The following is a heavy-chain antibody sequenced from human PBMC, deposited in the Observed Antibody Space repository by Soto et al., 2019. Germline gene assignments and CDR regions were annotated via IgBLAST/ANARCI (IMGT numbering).Heavy chain of an antibody. V-gene: IGHV4-38-2*01. CDR1: GYSISSGYY. CDR3: ARLFTTPYYYDSSTSNFDY. Sequence: TSETLSLTCAVSGYSISSGYYWGWIRQPPGKGLEWIGSIYHSGSTYYNPSLKSRVTISVDTSKNQFSLKLSSVTAADTAVYYCARLFTTPYYYDSSTSNFDYWGQGTLVTVSS. J-gene: IGHJ4*02. D-gene: IGHD3-22*01. CDR2: IYHSGST.